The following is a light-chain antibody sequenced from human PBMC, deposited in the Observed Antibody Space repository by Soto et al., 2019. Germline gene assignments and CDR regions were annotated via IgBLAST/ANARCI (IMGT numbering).Light chain of an antibody. CDR3: LLSYNAASV. Sequence: SRTVSRLGTYTLTCGYSTGTVTTGHYPYWFQQKPGQDPRTMIYDTFNKHSWTPAPFSGSLLPGKAALTLSGAQPEDEADYYCLLSYNAASVFGPGTKVTV. V-gene: IGLV7-46*01. CDR2: DTF. J-gene: IGLJ1*01. CDR1: TGTVTTGHY.